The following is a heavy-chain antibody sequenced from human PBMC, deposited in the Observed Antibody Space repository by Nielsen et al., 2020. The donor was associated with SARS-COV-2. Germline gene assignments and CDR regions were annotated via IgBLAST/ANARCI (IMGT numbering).Heavy chain of an antibody. D-gene: IGHD2-2*01. CDR3: AREEYGFGLDV. CDR2: TFNSGNT. V-gene: IGHV4-30-4*01. Sequence: SETLSLTCAVSGVSISSGDYYWSWIRQPPGKGLEWIGYTFNSGNTYYNPSLRSRVTMSLDTSKNQFSLILTSVTAADTAVYYCAREEYGFGLDVWGQGTTVRVSS. J-gene: IGHJ6*02. CDR1: GVSISSGDYY.